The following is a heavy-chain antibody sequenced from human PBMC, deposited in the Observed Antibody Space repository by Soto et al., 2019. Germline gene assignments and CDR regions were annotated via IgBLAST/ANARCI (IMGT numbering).Heavy chain of an antibody. Sequence: QVQLQESGPGLVKPSQTLSLTCTVSGGSISSGDYYWSWIRQPPGKGLEWIGYIYYSGSTYYNPSLKSRVTLSVDTSKNQFSLTLSSVTAADTAVYYCARDRRLLGSGHHYYSYGMDVWGQGTTVTVSS. CDR1: GGSISSGDYY. CDR3: ARDRRLLGSGHHYYSYGMDV. D-gene: IGHD2-15*01. J-gene: IGHJ6*02. V-gene: IGHV4-30-4*01. CDR2: IYYSGST.